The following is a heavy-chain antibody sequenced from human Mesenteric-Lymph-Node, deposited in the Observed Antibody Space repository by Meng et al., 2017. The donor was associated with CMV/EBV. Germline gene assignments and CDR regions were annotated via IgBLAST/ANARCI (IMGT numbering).Heavy chain of an antibody. D-gene: IGHD5/OR15-5a*01. Sequence: SETLSLTCTVSGVSISSTGYYRTWIRQHPGKGLAWIGYMYYSGSTYYNPSLKSRVIISLDMSKNQFSLNLSSVIAAETAVYYCARRVPGLNYVDSWGPGSLVTVSS. J-gene: IGHJ4*02. CDR3: ARRVPGLNYVDS. CDR2: MYYSGST. CDR1: GVSISSTGYY. V-gene: IGHV4-31*03.